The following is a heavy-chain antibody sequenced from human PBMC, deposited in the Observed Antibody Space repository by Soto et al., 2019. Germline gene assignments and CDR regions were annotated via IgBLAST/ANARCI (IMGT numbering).Heavy chain of an antibody. CDR3: ARDEQWLVRAFDI. Sequence: GGSLRLSCAASGFTFSSYGMHWVRQAPGKGLEWVAVIWYDGSNKYYADSVKGRFTISRDNSKNTLYLQMNSLRAEDTAVYYCARDEQWLVRAFDIWGQGTMVTVSS. CDR1: GFTFSSYG. D-gene: IGHD6-19*01. V-gene: IGHV3-33*01. CDR2: IWYDGSNK. J-gene: IGHJ3*02.